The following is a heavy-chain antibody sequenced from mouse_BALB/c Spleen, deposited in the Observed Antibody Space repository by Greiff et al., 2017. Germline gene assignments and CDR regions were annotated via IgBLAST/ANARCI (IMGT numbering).Heavy chain of an antibody. Sequence: DVQLVESGGGLVKPGGSLKLSCAASGFTFSDYYMYWVRQTPEKRLEWVATISDGGSYTYYPDSVKGRFTISRDNAKNNLYLQMSSLKSEDTAMYYCARDRSYRYDDYAMDYWGQGTSVTVSS. D-gene: IGHD2-14*01. CDR1: GFTFSDYY. CDR2: ISDGGSYT. V-gene: IGHV5-4*02. CDR3: ARDRSYRYDDYAMDY. J-gene: IGHJ4*01.